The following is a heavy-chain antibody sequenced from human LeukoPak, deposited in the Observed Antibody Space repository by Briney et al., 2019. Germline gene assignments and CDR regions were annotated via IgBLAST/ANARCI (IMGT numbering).Heavy chain of an antibody. V-gene: IGHV3-21*06. Sequence: GGSLRLSCTASGFTFGDYTLSWVRQAPGKGLEWVSSITPSSSSIFYADSVKGRFTISRDNAKNLLYLQMSSLRAEDTAVYYCASDYDSPFDFWGQGTLVTVSS. CDR2: ITPSSSSI. CDR1: GFTFGDYT. J-gene: IGHJ4*02. CDR3: ASDYDSPFDF. D-gene: IGHD5-12*01.